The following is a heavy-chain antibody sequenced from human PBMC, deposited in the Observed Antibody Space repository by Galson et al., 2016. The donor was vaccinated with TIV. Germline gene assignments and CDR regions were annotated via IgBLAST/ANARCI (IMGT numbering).Heavy chain of an antibody. J-gene: IGHJ3*01. Sequence: SVKVSCKASGYSFTGYFMHWVRQAPGQGLEWMGWTNPKTGATTYAQEFQGRITMTRDTSASTVYMDLNRLQSDDTAVYYCARSDSYYKYALDVWGQGTTVTVSS. CDR2: TNPKTGAT. CDR1: GYSFTGYF. D-gene: IGHD3-10*01. CDR3: ARSDSYYKYALDV. V-gene: IGHV1-2*02.